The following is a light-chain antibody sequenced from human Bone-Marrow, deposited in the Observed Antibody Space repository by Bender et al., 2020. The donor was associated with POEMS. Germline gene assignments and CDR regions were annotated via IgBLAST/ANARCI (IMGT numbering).Light chain of an antibody. CDR1: NSNIGSRY. Sequence: QSVLTQSPATSATPGQRITIFCSGSNSNIGSRYVSWYQQVPGTAPTLLIYGNTNRPSGVPDRFSASKSGTSASLAIAGLQAEDEAHYYCQSYDYRLSGSRIFGGGTKLTVL. J-gene: IGLJ2*01. CDR2: GNT. V-gene: IGLV1-40*01. CDR3: QSYDYRLSGSRI.